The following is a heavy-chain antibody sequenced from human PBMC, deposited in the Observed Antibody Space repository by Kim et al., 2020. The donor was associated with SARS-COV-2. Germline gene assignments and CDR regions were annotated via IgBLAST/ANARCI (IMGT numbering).Heavy chain of an antibody. D-gene: IGHD1-20*01. V-gene: IGHV1-2*02. CDR2: INPNSGGT. CDR3: ASDAPITGDYGGGFDP. CDR1: GYTFTGYY. J-gene: IGHJ5*02. Sequence: ASVKVSCKASGYTFTGYYMHWVRQAPGQGLEWMGWINPNSGGTNYAQKFQGRVTMTRDTSISTAYMELSRLRSDDTAVYYCASDAPITGDYGGGFDPWGQGTLVTVSS.